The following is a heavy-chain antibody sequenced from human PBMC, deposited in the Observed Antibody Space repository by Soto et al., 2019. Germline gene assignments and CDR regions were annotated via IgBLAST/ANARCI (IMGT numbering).Heavy chain of an antibody. CDR2: IIPMFGIA. CDR1: GGNRYT. V-gene: IGHV1-69*08. CDR3: ARDSGRSDVVPAAISAMDV. J-gene: IGHJ6*02. D-gene: IGHD2-2*01. Sequence: QVQLVQSGAEVKKPGSSVKVSCKGSGGNRYTITWVRQAPGQGLEWMGRIIPMFGIATYEQNFQGRVTISAAKPTSTAYMELRSLRSEDTAVYYCARDSGRSDVVPAAISAMDVWGQGTTVTVSS.